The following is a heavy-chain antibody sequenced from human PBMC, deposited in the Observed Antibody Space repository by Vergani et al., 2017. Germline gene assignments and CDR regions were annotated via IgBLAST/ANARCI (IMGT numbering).Heavy chain of an antibody. V-gene: IGHV1-69*18. Sequence: QVQLVQSGAEVKKPGSSVKVSCKASGGTFSSYAISWVRQAPGQGLEWMGRIIPIFGTANYAQKFQGRVTITADESTSKAYMELSSLRSEDTAVYYCARSAGSYSAKQRQPYDYWGQGTLVTVSS. CDR3: ARSAGSYSAKQRQPYDY. J-gene: IGHJ4*02. D-gene: IGHD1-26*01. CDR1: GGTFSSYA. CDR2: IIPIFGTA.